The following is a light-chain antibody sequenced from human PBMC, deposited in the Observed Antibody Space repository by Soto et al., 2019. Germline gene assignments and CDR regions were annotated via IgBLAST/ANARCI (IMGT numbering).Light chain of an antibody. V-gene: IGKV3-20*01. CDR3: QQYGSSPPT. J-gene: IGKJ3*01. CDR2: GAS. Sequence: EIVLTQSPGTLSLSPGERATLSCRASQSVSSSYLAWYQQKPGQAPRLLIYGASSRATGIPDRFSGSGSGTDFTLTISRLEPEDFAVYYCQQYGSSPPTLGPGIKVDIK. CDR1: QSVSSSY.